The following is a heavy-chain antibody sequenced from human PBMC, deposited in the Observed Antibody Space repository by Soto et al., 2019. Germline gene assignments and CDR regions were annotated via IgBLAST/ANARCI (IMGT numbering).Heavy chain of an antibody. CDR3: ARAELAISGGSATGYYYYMDV. Sequence: SETLSLTCTVSGGSISSYYWSWIRQPPWKGLEWIGYIHYSGSTNYNPSLKSRVTISVDTSKNQFSLKLSSVTAADTAVYYCARAELAISGGSATGYYYYMDVWGKGTTVTVSS. V-gene: IGHV4-59*08. CDR1: GGSISSYY. D-gene: IGHD2-15*01. J-gene: IGHJ6*03. CDR2: IHYSGST.